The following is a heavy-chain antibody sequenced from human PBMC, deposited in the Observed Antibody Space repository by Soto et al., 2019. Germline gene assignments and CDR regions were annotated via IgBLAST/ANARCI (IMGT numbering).Heavy chain of an antibody. J-gene: IGHJ5*02. CDR3: ATIGERSWFDP. CDR1: GDTFSTSS. V-gene: IGHV1-69*01. Sequence: QAQLVQSGAEVKKPGSSVKVSCKDSGDTFSTSSINWVRQAPGQGLEWMGGIVPMFDAADYAQKFQGRVTITADELTSTAYLELSSLRSDDTAIYYCATIGERSWFDPWGQGTLVIVSS. CDR2: IVPMFDAA. D-gene: IGHD3-10*01.